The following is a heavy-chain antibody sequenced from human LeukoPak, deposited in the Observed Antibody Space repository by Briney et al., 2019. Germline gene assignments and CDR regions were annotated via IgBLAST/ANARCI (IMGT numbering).Heavy chain of an antibody. J-gene: IGHJ4*02. CDR2: IYSGGST. CDR3: ARVERGAYYDSSGYYGSFSFDY. CDR1: GFTISSNY. V-gene: IGHV3-53*01. Sequence: GGSLRLSCAAYGFTISSNYMSWVRQAPGKGLEWVSVIYSGGSTYYADSVKGRFTISRDNSKNTLYLQMNSLRAEDTAVYYCARVERGAYYDSSGYYGSFSFDYWGQGTLVTVSS. D-gene: IGHD3-22*01.